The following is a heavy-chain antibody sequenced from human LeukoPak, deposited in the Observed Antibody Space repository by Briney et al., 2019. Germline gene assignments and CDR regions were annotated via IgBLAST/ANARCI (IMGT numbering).Heavy chain of an antibody. J-gene: IGHJ6*02. Sequence: SETLSLTCAVYGGTFSGYSWTWIRQPPGKGLEWIGEIDRSRTTNYNPSLKSRLTISVDTSKNQFSLKLSSVTAADTAVYYCARSEQLWLLGVYYYGMDVWGQGTTVTVSS. CDR3: ARSEQLWLLGVYYYGMDV. CDR1: GGTFSGYS. V-gene: IGHV4-34*01. CDR2: IDRSRTT. D-gene: IGHD5-18*01.